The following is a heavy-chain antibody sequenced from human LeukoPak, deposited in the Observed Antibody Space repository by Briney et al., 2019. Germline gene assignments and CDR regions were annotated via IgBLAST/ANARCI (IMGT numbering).Heavy chain of an antibody. V-gene: IGHV3-23*01. J-gene: IGHJ4*02. Sequence: GGSLRLSCAASGFSFSTYAMSWVRQAPGKGLEWVSGVNGNGGSTSYADSVKGRFTIFRDNSKNTVYLQMNSLRVGDTAVYYCAKSLYGGCDYWGQGTVVTVSS. CDR3: AKSLYGGCDY. CDR1: GFSFSTYA. CDR2: VNGNGGST. D-gene: IGHD3-16*02.